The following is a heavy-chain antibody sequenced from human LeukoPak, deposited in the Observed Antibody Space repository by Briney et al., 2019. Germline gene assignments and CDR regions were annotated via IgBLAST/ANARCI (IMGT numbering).Heavy chain of an antibody. Sequence: SSETLSLTCAGYGGSFSGYYWSWIRQPPGKGLEWMGEINHIGSTNYNPSLKSPVTISVETSKNQFSLKLSSVTAADTAVYYCARGRYCSSTSCYFPYFDYWGQGTLVTVSS. CDR3: ARGRYCSSTSCYFPYFDY. V-gene: IGHV4-34*01. CDR2: INHIGST. D-gene: IGHD2-2*01. CDR1: GGSFSGYY. J-gene: IGHJ4*02.